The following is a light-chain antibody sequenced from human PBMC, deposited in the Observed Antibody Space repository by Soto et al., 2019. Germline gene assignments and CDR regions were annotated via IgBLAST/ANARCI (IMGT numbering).Light chain of an antibody. CDR3: SSLTSSSTYV. CDR1: STDVGVYKF. Sequence: QSALTQPASVSGSPGQSIAIPWSATSTDVGVYKFVSWYQQHPGKVPKLMIYDISNRPSGVSSRFSGSKSGSTASLTISGLQAEDEADYYCSSLTSSSTYVFGTGTQLTVL. V-gene: IGLV2-14*01. J-gene: IGLJ1*01. CDR2: DIS.